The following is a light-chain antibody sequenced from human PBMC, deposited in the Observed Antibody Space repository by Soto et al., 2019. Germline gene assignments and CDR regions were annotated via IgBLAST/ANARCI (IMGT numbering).Light chain of an antibody. J-gene: IGLJ1*01. V-gene: IGLV1-44*01. Sequence: VLTQPPSASGTPGQKVAISCSGSSSNIGPNAVNWYQQLPGTAPKLLLYNNNQRPSGVSDRFSGSKSGTSASLAISGLQSDDEADYHCAAWDDSLNGLVFGTGTKVTVL. CDR2: NNN. CDR1: SSNIGPNA. CDR3: AAWDDSLNGLV.